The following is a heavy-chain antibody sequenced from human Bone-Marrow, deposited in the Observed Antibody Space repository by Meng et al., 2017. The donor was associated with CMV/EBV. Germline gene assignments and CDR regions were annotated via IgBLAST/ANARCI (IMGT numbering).Heavy chain of an antibody. CDR1: GGSISSYY. CDR3: ARVRSSSWYYFDY. D-gene: IGHD6-13*01. V-gene: IGHV4-59*01. CDR2: IYYSGST. J-gene: IGHJ4*02. Sequence: SEPLSLTCTVSGGSISSYYWSWIRQPPGKGLEWIGYIYYSGSTNYNPSLKSRVTISVDTSKNQFSLKLSSVTAADTAVYYCARVRSSSWYYFDYWGQGTLVTVSS.